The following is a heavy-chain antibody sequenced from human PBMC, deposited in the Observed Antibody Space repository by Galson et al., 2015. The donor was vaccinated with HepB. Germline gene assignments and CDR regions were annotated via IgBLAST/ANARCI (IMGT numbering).Heavy chain of an antibody. CDR2: ISGSGGST. Sequence: SLRLSCAASGFTFSSYAMSWVRQAPGKGLEWVSAISGSGGSTYYADSVKGRFTISRDNSKNTLYLQMNSLRAEDTAVYYCAKDKGITMIVVVRDAFDIWGQGTMVTVSP. J-gene: IGHJ3*02. CDR1: GFTFSSYA. V-gene: IGHV3-23*01. CDR3: AKDKGITMIVVVRDAFDI. D-gene: IGHD3-22*01.